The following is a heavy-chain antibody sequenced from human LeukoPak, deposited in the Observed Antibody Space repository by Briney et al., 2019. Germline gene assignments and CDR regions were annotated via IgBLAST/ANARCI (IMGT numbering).Heavy chain of an antibody. CDR1: GGSISSSSYY. D-gene: IGHD3-3*01. Sequence: SETLSLSCTVSGGSISSSSYYWGWIRQPPGKGLEWIGSIYYSGSTYYNPSLKSRVTISVDTSKNQFSLKLSSVTAADTAVYYCARQGYYDFWSGQHDYWGQGTLVTVSS. CDR2: IYYSGST. J-gene: IGHJ4*02. V-gene: IGHV4-39*01. CDR3: ARQGYYDFWSGQHDY.